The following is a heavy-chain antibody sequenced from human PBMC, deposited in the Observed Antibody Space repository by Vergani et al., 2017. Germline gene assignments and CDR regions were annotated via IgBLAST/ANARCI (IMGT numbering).Heavy chain of an antibody. V-gene: IGHV4-39*07. CDR2: IYYSGST. J-gene: IGHJ6*02. CDR1: GGSISSSSYY. Sequence: QLQLQESGPGLVKPSETLSLTCTVSGGSISSSSYYWGWIRQPPGKGLEWIGSIYYSGSTYYNPSLKSRVTISVDTSKNQFSLKLSSVTAADTAVYYCAREVKSDYYYYGMDVWGQGTTVTVSS. D-gene: IGHD2-21*01. CDR3: AREVKSDYYYYGMDV.